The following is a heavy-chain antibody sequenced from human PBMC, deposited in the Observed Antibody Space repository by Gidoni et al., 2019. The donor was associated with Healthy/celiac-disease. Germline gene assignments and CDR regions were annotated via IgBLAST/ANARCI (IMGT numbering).Heavy chain of an antibody. V-gene: IGHV4-34*01. CDR2: INHIGST. CDR3: ARARSSSWYFYYGMDV. Sequence: QVQLQQWGAGLLKPSETLSLTCAVYGGSFSGYYGSWIRQPPGKGLEWIGEINHIGSTNYNPSLKSRVTISVDTSKNQFSLKLSSVTAADTAVYYCARARSSSWYFYYGMDVWGQGTTVTVSS. D-gene: IGHD6-13*01. CDR1: GGSFSGYY. J-gene: IGHJ6*02.